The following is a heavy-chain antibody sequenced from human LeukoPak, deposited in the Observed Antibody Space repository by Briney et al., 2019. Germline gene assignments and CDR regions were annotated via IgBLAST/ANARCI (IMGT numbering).Heavy chain of an antibody. CDR1: GFTISSNY. D-gene: IGHD6-19*01. V-gene: IGHV3-53*01. CDR2: IYSDGTT. Sequence: WGSLSLSCAASGFTISSNYRSWVRQAPGEGLEWVSVIYSDGTTYYANSLKGRFTISRDNYKNTLYLQMNSLRAEDTAVYYCASIRSGWPWYFDYWGQGTQVTVSS. CDR3: ASIRSGWPWYFDY. J-gene: IGHJ4*02.